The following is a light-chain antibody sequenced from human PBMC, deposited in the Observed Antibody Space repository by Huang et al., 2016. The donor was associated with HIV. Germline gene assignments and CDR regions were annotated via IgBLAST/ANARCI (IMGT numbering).Light chain of an antibody. Sequence: IVMTQSLATLSVSPGETVTPSCRANSTVSTNLACYQQRPGQAPRLLIYGSSTRAPGIAARISGSGSGKDFSLTISSLQSEDFALYYWHQYNSWLLSFGGGTRVDI. V-gene: IGKV3-15*01. CDR1: STVSTN. CDR2: GSS. CDR3: HQYNSWLLS. J-gene: IGKJ4*01.